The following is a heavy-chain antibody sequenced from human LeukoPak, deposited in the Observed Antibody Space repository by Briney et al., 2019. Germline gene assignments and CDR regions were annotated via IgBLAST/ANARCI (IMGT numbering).Heavy chain of an antibody. CDR2: IDWTDDK. D-gene: IGHD3-10*01. CDR1: GIPLSTTGVG. J-gene: IGHJ4*02. V-gene: IGHV2-5*01. CDR3: ARTIIRVRGVVREIDY. Sequence: SGPTLLNPTPTLTLTCTLSGIPLSTTGVGVGWIRQPPGKALEWLALIDWTDDKRYRPSLESRLTITQDTSRNQVVLTMTNMDPVDTATYYCARTIIRVRGVVREIDYWGQGTLVTVSS.